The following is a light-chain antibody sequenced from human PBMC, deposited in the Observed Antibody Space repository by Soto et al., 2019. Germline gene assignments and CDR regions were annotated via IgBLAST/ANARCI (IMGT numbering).Light chain of an antibody. V-gene: IGKV3-20*01. J-gene: IGKJ4*01. CDR1: QSVRNNY. CDR2: DAS. Sequence: EIVLTQSPDTLSLSPGERATLSCRASQSVRNNYLAWYQQKPGQAPRFLIFDASSRATGIPDRFSGSGSGTDFTLTISRLEPEDFAVYYCQQYGSTPITFGGGTKV. CDR3: QQYGSTPIT.